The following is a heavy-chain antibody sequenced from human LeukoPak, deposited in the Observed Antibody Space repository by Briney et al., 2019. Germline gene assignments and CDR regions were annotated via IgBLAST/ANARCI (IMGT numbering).Heavy chain of an antibody. V-gene: IGHV1-69*13. Sequence: SVKVSCKASGGTFSSYGISWVRQAPGQGLEWMGGIIPIFGTANYAQKFQGRVTSTAEESTSAAYMELSRLRSEDTAVYYCARDDSSGYYFGAFDIWGQGTMVTVSS. J-gene: IGHJ3*02. D-gene: IGHD3-22*01. CDR2: IIPIFGTA. CDR1: GGTFSSYG. CDR3: ARDDSSGYYFGAFDI.